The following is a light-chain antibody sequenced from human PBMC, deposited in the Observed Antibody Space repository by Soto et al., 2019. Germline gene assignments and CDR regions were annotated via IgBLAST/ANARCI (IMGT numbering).Light chain of an antibody. J-gene: IGKJ3*01. V-gene: IGKV1-33*01. CDR3: QQYHNVPFT. Sequence: DIQMTQSPSSLSASVGDRVTITCQASQDINYYLSWYQQKVGKPPKLLISDASILETGVPSRFTGSGSGTDFTFTISSLQPEDIATYYCQQYHNVPFTFGPGTKVDVK. CDR2: DAS. CDR1: QDINYY.